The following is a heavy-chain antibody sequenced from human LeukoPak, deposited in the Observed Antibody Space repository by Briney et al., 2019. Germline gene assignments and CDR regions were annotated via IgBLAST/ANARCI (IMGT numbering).Heavy chain of an antibody. Sequence: GGSLRLSCAASGFTFSNYWMHWVRQAPGKGLVWVSRINSDGINTSYADSVKGRFTISRDNAKNTLNLQMNSLRAEDTAVYYCARDRLPYIPFDYWGQGTLVTVSS. CDR3: ARDRLPYIPFDY. CDR2: INSDGINT. V-gene: IGHV3-74*01. CDR1: GFTFSNYW. D-gene: IGHD2-2*02. J-gene: IGHJ4*02.